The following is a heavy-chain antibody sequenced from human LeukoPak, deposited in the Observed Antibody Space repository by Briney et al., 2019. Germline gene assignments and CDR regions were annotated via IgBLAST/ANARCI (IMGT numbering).Heavy chain of an antibody. Sequence: PGGSLRLSCATSGFTFSSYSMNWVRQAPGKGLEWVSYISSSSGTIYYADSVKGRFTISRDNAKNSLSLQMNSLRAEDTAAYYCAREGHCSTTSCALDAIEIWGQGTLVAVSS. D-gene: IGHD2-2*01. CDR1: GFTFSSYS. V-gene: IGHV3-48*01. CDR2: ISSSSGTI. CDR3: AREGHCSTTSCALDAIEI. J-gene: IGHJ3*02.